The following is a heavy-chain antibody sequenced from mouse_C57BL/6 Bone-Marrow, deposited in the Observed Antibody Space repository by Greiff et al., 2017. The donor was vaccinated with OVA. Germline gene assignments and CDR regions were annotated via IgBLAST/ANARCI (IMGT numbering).Heavy chain of an antibody. J-gene: IGHJ3*01. D-gene: IGHD2-4*01. Sequence: EVQLQQSGAELVRPGASVKLSCTASGFNIKDDYMHWVKQRPEQGLEWIGWIDPENGDTEYASKFQGKATITADTSSNTAYLQLSSLTSEDTAVYYCTLYDYDVAWFAYWGQGTLVTVSA. CDR1: GFNIKDDY. V-gene: IGHV14-4*01. CDR3: TLYDYDVAWFAY. CDR2: IDPENGDT.